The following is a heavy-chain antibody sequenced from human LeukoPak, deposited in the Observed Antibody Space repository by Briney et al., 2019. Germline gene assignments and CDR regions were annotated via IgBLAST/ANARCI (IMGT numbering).Heavy chain of an antibody. D-gene: IGHD3-22*01. V-gene: IGHV4-59*01. CDR3: ARIAYYYDSSGNGYFDY. CDR2: VFHTGST. Sequence: SETLSLTCTVSGGSMRSYYWSWIRQPPGKGLEWIGYVFHTGSTNYNPSLRGRVTISDDTSKNQFTLKLSSVTAADTAVYYCARIAYYYDSSGNGYFDYWGQGTLVTVSS. CDR1: GGSMRSYY. J-gene: IGHJ4*02.